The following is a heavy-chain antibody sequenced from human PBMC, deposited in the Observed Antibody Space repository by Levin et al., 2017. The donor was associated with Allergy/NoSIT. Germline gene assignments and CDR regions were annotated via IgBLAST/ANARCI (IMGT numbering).Heavy chain of an antibody. V-gene: IGHV3-53*01. Sequence: GGSLRLSCAASGFNVRSSYMSWVRQSPRKGLEWVSMIYSDGPTLSADSVKGRFTISRDTSKNTVYLQMTSLRADDPAKYYCARDRAEYDILTGYLNWGQGTLVTVSS. CDR2: IYSDGPT. CDR3: ARDRAEYDILTGYLN. J-gene: IGHJ4*02. D-gene: IGHD3-9*01. CDR1: GFNVRSSY.